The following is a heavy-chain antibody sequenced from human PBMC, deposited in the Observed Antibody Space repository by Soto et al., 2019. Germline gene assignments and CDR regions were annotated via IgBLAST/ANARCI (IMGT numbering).Heavy chain of an antibody. CDR1: GYTLTELS. Sequence: QVQLVQSGAEVKKPGASVKVSCKVSGYTLTELSMHWVRQAPGKGLEWMGGFDPEDGETIYAQKFQGRVTMTEDTSTDTAYMELSSLRSEDTAVYYCATGGPLYCSGGSCYPLGAFDIWGQGTMVTVSS. D-gene: IGHD2-15*01. CDR3: ATGGPLYCSGGSCYPLGAFDI. CDR2: FDPEDGET. V-gene: IGHV1-24*01. J-gene: IGHJ3*02.